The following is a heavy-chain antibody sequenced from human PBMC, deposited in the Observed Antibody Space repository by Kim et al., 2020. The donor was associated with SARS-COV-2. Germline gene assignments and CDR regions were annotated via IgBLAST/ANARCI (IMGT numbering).Heavy chain of an antibody. V-gene: IGHV3-7*03. D-gene: IGHD3-22*01. CDR3: ASAGYYYDTRDFDY. J-gene: IGHJ4*02. Sequence: YLDSVKCRFTISRDDAKSSLSLQMDSLRVEDTAMYYCASAGYYYDTRDFDYWGQGTLVTVSS.